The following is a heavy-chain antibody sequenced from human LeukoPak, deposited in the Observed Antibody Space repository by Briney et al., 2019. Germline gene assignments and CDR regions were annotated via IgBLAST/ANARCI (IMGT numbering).Heavy chain of an antibody. D-gene: IGHD3-10*01. CDR1: EFSLSTSGMS. V-gene: IGHV2-70*20. J-gene: IGHJ4*02. Sequence: SGPTLVNPTQTLTLTCTFSEFSLSTSGMSVSWVRQPPGKALEWLALIDWGADKYFSTSLKTRLTISKDTSKNQVVLTLTNTDPVDTATYYCARTLVRGVIIGYFDYWGQGTLVTVSS. CDR3: ARTLVRGVIIGYFDY. CDR2: IDWGADK.